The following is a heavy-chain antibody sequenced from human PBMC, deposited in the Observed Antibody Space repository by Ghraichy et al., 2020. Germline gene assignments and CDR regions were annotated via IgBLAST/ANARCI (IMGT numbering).Heavy chain of an antibody. CDR1: GFTFSSYA. V-gene: IGHV3-23*01. CDR2: ISGSGGST. Sequence: GGSLRLSCAASGFTFSSYAMSWVRQDPGKGLEWVSAISGSGGSTYYADSVKGRFTISRDNSKNTLYLQMNSLRAEDTAVYYCAKVSGDILTGYNLNWGQGTLVTVSS. D-gene: IGHD3-9*01. CDR3: AKVSGDILTGYNLN. J-gene: IGHJ4*02.